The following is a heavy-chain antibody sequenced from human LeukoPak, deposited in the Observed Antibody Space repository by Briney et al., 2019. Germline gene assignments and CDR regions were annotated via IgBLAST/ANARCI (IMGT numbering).Heavy chain of an antibody. D-gene: IGHD2-2*02. CDR1: GFTFSDYY. CDR3: AKDPRPFYCSSTSCYNDY. CDR2: ISSSGSTI. V-gene: IGHV3-11*04. Sequence: PGGSLRLSCAASGFTFSDYYMSWIRQAPGKGLEWVSYISSSGSTIYYADSVKGRFTISRDNSKNTLYLQMNSLRAEDTAVYYCAKDPRPFYCSSTSCYNDYWGQGTLVTVSS. J-gene: IGHJ4*02.